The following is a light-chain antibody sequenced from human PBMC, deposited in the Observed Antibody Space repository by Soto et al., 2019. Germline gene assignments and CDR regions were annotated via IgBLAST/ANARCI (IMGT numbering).Light chain of an antibody. J-gene: IGKJ1*01. Sequence: DIQMTQSPSSLSASVGDRVTITCRASQSISSYLNWYQQKPGKAPKVLIYSASNLQSGVPSRFSGSGSGTDFTLTISSLQPEDFATYYCQQSYNTPRTFGQGTKVDIK. CDR3: QQSYNTPRT. CDR1: QSISSY. V-gene: IGKV1-39*01. CDR2: SAS.